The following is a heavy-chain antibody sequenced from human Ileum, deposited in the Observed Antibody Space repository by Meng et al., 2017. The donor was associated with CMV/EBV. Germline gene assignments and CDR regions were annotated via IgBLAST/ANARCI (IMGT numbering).Heavy chain of an antibody. CDR3: ARSIVVVPATLYGNWFDP. D-gene: IGHD2-2*01. V-gene: IGHV4-59*01. CDR2: IHYSGST. Sequence: GSLRLSCTVSGGSIRSYYWSWIRQSPGKGLECIGYIHYSGSTKYNPSLKSRVTMLVDRSKNQFSLKVSSVTAADTAVYYCARSIVVVPATLYGNWFDPWGQGTLVTVSS. CDR1: GGSIRSYY. J-gene: IGHJ5*02.